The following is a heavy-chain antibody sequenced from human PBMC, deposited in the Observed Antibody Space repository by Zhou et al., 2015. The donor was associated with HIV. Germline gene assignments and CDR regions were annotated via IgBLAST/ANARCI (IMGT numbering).Heavy chain of an antibody. Sequence: QVQLVQSGAEVKKPGASVKVSCKASGYTFTGYYMHWVRQAPGQGLEWMGRINPNSGGTNYAQKFQGRVTMTRDTSISTAYMELSRLRSDDTAVYYCARGYCSGGSCKDFDYWGQGTLVTVSS. CDR1: GYTFTGYY. D-gene: IGHD2-15*01. CDR2: INPNSGGT. V-gene: IGHV1-2*06. CDR3: ARGYCSGGSCKDFDY. J-gene: IGHJ4*02.